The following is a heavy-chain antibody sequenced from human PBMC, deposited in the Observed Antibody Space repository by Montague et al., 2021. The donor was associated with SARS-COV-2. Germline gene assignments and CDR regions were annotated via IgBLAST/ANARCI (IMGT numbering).Heavy chain of an antibody. J-gene: IGHJ4*02. CDR2: IDERGST. Sequence: SETLSLTCAVSGGSISTSHWWSWVRQLPGKGLEWIGGIDERGSTNYSPSLKSRVTMSIDKSANQFSLKLASLTAADTAIYFCARDVRTSTWSIRGYGGNYYFDSWGPGALVAVSS. D-gene: IGHD4-23*01. CDR3: ARDVRTSTWSIRGYGGNYYFDS. CDR1: GGSISTSHW. V-gene: IGHV4-4*02.